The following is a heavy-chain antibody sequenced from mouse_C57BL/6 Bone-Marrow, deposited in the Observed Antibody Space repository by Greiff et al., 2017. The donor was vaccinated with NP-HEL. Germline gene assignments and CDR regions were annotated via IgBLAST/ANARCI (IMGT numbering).Heavy chain of an antibody. V-gene: IGHV1-7*01. CDR3: ARCLPHHWDIDF. D-gene: IGHD5-1*01. CDR1: GYTFTSYW. CDR2: INPSSGYT. J-gene: IGHJ1*03. Sequence: VQLQQSGAELAKPGASVKLSCKASGYTFTSYWMHWVKQRPGQGLEWIGHINPSSGYTKYNQKFKDKATLTADKSSSTAYMQPGCLTYEYSAVYYCARCLPHHWDIDFGGRGTTVTVTA.